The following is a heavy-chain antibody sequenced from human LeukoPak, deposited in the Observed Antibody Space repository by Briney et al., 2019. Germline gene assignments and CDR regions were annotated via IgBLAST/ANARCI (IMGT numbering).Heavy chain of an antibody. CDR2: INPNNGGT. Sequence: ASVKVSCKASGYTFTGYYIHWVRQAPGQGLEWMGWINPNNGGTNYAQKFQGRVIMTRDTSISTAYMELSRLRSDDTAVYYCARDRYRVAARFQYNWFDPWGQGTLVTVSS. D-gene: IGHD6-6*01. CDR3: ARDRYRVAARFQYNWFDP. CDR1: GYTFTGYY. J-gene: IGHJ5*02. V-gene: IGHV1-2*02.